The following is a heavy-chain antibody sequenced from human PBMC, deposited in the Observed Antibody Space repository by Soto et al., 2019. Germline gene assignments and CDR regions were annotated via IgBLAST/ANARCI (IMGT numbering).Heavy chain of an antibody. Sequence: GASVKVSCKASGYTFTSYDINWVRQATGQGLEWMGWMNPNSGNTGYAQKFQGRVTMTRNTTISTAYMELSSLRSEDTAVYYCAREGDWVWFGESNSYNWFDPWGQGTLVNVSS. D-gene: IGHD3-10*01. J-gene: IGHJ5*02. CDR2: MNPNSGNT. CDR1: GYTFTSYD. V-gene: IGHV1-8*01. CDR3: AREGDWVWFGESNSYNWFDP.